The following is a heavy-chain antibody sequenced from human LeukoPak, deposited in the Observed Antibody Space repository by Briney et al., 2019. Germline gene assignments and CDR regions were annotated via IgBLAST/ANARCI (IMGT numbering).Heavy chain of an antibody. CDR2: INHSGST. D-gene: IGHD3-22*01. V-gene: IGHV4-34*01. CDR3: ARGGNHYYDSSGYYVTPIDY. Sequence: SETLSLTCAVYGGSFSGYYWSWTRQPPGKGLEWIGEINHSGSTNYNPSLKSRVTISVDTSKNQFSLKLSSVTAADTAVYYCARGGNHYYDSSGYYVTPIDYWGQRTLVTVSS. CDR1: GGSFSGYY. J-gene: IGHJ4*02.